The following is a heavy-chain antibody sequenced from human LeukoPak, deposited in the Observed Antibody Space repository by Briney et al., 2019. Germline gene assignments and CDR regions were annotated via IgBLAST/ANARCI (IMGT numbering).Heavy chain of an antibody. CDR1: GFTFSSCA. V-gene: IGHV3-30*04. Sequence: GGSLRLSCAASGFTFSSCAMHWVRQAPGKGLEWVAVISYDGSNKYYADSVKGRFTISRDNSKNTLYLQMNSLRAEDTAVYYCAREYYDFWSGHPQGNAFDIWGQGTMVTVSS. CDR3: AREYYDFWSGHPQGNAFDI. CDR2: ISYDGSNK. D-gene: IGHD3-3*01. J-gene: IGHJ3*02.